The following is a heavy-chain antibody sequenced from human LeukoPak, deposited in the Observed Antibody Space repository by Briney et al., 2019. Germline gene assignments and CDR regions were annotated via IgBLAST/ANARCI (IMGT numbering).Heavy chain of an antibody. Sequence: PSETLSLTCGVSGCSISSTNWWTWVRQPPGKGLEWIGEVHLGGSTNYNPSLGSRVTISVDKSENHISLKLTSVTAAYTAVYYCLREGGSYRPLDYSGQGTLVTVSS. V-gene: IGHV4-4*02. D-gene: IGHD3-10*01. CDR1: GCSISSTNW. CDR2: VHLGGST. CDR3: LREGGSYRPLDY. J-gene: IGHJ4*02.